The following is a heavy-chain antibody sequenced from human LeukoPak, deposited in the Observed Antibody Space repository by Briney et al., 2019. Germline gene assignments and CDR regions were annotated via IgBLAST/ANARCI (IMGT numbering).Heavy chain of an antibody. Sequence: PSETLSLTCAVYGGSFSGYYWSWIRQPPGKGLEWIGEINHSGSTNYNPSLKSRVTISVDTSKNQFPLKLSSVTAADTAVYYCARVRAAAGTALMDVWGKGTTVTVSS. J-gene: IGHJ6*03. V-gene: IGHV4-34*01. D-gene: IGHD6-13*01. CDR1: GGSFSGYY. CDR3: ARVRAAAGTALMDV. CDR2: INHSGST.